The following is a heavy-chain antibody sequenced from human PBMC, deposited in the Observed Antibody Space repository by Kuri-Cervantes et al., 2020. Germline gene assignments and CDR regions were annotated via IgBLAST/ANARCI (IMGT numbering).Heavy chain of an antibody. CDR2: IIPIFGTA. CDR1: GGTFSSYA. J-gene: IGHJ3*02. V-gene: IGHV1-69*05. CDR3: ARPARGYSGYDWAEDAFDI. D-gene: IGHD5-12*01. Sequence: SVKVSCKASGGTFSSYAISWVRQAPGQGLEWMGGIIPIFGTANYAQKFQGRVTITTDESTSTAYMELSSLRSEDTAVYYCARPARGYSGYDWAEDAFDIWGQGTMVTVSS.